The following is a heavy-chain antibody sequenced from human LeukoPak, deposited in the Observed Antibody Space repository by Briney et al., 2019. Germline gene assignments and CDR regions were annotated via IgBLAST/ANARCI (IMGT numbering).Heavy chain of an antibody. Sequence: PGGSLRLSCEASGFTFSTYWMSWVRQAPGKGLEWVANIKQDGSEKYYVDSVKGRLTISRDNSKNTLYLQMNSLRGEDTAVYYCARHKENYGDSCLDDYWGQGTLVTVSS. J-gene: IGHJ4*02. CDR3: ARHKENYGDSCLDDY. CDR2: IKQDGSEK. V-gene: IGHV3-7*03. CDR1: GFTFSTYW. D-gene: IGHD4-17*01.